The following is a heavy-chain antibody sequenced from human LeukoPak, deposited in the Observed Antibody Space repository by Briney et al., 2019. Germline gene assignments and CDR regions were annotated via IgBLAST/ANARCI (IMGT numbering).Heavy chain of an antibody. CDR1: GGSISSGGYY. CDR3: AGGITIFGVAGFDY. D-gene: IGHD3-3*01. CDR2: IYHSGST. J-gene: IGHJ4*02. Sequence: SQTLSLTCTVSGGSISSGGYYWSWIRQPPGKGLEWIGYIYHSGSTYYNPSLKSRVTISVDRSKNQFSLKLSSVTAADTAVYYCAGGITIFGVAGFDYWGQGTLVTVSS. V-gene: IGHV4-30-2*01.